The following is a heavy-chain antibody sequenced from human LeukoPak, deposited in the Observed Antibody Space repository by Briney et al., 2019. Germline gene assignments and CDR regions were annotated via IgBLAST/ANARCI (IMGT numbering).Heavy chain of an antibody. Sequence: GGSLRLSCAASGFTFSNAWMSWVRQAPGKGLEWVGRIKSKTDGGTTDYAAPVKGRFTISRDDSKNTLYLQMNSLKTEDTAVYYCTTDRAGYCTNGVCYHFDYWGQGTLVTVSS. CDR2: IKSKTDGGTT. CDR3: TTDRAGYCTNGVCYHFDY. D-gene: IGHD2-8*01. V-gene: IGHV3-15*01. CDR1: GFTFSNAW. J-gene: IGHJ4*02.